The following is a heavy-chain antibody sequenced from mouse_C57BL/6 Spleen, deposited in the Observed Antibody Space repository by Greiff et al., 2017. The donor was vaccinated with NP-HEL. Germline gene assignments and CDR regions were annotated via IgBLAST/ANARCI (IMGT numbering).Heavy chain of an antibody. D-gene: IGHD3-2*02. V-gene: IGHV1-52*01. CDR3: ARKAQATLYYFDY. J-gene: IGHJ2*01. CDR2: IDPSDSET. CDR1: GYTFTSYW. Sequence: VQLQQPGAELVRPGSSVKLSCKASGYTFTSYWMHWVKQRPIQGLEWIGNIDPSDSETHYTQKFKDKATLTVDKSSSTAYMQLSSLTSEDSAVYYRARKAQATLYYFDYWGQGTTLTVSS.